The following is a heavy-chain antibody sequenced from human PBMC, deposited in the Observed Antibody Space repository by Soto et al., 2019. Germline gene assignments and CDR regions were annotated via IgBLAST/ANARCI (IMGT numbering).Heavy chain of an antibody. D-gene: IGHD2-15*01. J-gene: IGHJ4*02. CDR2: ISVGGSCT. CDR1: GFTFSPYA. Sequence: VQLLESGGGLVQPGRSLRLSCAASGFTFSPYAMNWVRQAPGKGLEWVAVISVGGSCTYYADSVKGRFTISRDNSKNTLYLQMNSLRAEDTAVYYSARVFGLCSRHSFPTLVYWGQGTLVTVS. V-gene: IGHV3-23*01. CDR3: ARVFGLCSRHSFPTLVY.